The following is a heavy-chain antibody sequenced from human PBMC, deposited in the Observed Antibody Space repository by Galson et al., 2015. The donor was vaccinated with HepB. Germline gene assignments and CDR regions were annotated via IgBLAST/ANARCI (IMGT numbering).Heavy chain of an antibody. CDR3: ARDIAARRLDH. Sequence: SLRLSCAASGFTFSSYGMHWVRQAPGKGLEWVAVISYDGSNKYYADSVKGRFTISRDNSKNMLYLQMNSLRADDTAVYYCARDIAARRLDHWGQGTLVTVSS. D-gene: IGHD6-6*01. V-gene: IGHV3-30*03. J-gene: IGHJ4*02. CDR2: ISYDGSNK. CDR1: GFTFSSYG.